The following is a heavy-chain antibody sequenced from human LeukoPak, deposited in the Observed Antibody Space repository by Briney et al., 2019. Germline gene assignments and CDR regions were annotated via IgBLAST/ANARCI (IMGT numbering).Heavy chain of an antibody. Sequence: GGSLRLSCAASGFTFSSYAMSWVRQAPGKGLEWVSAISGSGGSTYYADPVKGRFTISRDNSKNTLYLQMNSLRAEDTAVYYCAKGVYSSSVGLGYNWFDPWGQGTLVTVSS. CDR3: AKGVYSSSVGLGYNWFDP. V-gene: IGHV3-23*01. J-gene: IGHJ5*02. CDR1: GFTFSSYA. CDR2: ISGSGGST. D-gene: IGHD6-6*01.